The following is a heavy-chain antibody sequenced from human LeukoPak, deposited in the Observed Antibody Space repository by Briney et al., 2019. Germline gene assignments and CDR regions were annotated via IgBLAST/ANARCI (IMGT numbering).Heavy chain of an antibody. D-gene: IGHD6-19*01. V-gene: IGHV4-39*01. CDR1: GGSISSSSYY. CDR3: ARHPHVAVAGTDFDY. CDR2: IYYSGST. Sequence: TLEALSLTCTVSGGSISSSSYYWGWIRQPPGKGLEWIGSIYYSGSTYYNPSLKSRVTISVDTSKNQFSPKLSSVTAADTAVYYCARHPHVAVAGTDFDYWGQGTLVTVSS. J-gene: IGHJ4*02.